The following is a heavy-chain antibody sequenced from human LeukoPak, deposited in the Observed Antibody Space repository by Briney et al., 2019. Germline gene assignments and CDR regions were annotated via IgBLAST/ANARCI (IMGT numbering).Heavy chain of an antibody. CDR3: ARPASDYDFWSGFYPDYYYYYMDV. Sequence: GGSLRLSCAASGFTFSSYTLNWVRQAPGKGLEWVSSITIRGTYIYYADSVMGRFTISRDDAKNSLYLQMNSLRAEDTAVYYCARPASDYDFWSGFYPDYYYYYMDVWGKGTTVTVSS. CDR2: ITIRGTYI. D-gene: IGHD3-3*01. V-gene: IGHV3-21*01. CDR1: GFTFSSYT. J-gene: IGHJ6*03.